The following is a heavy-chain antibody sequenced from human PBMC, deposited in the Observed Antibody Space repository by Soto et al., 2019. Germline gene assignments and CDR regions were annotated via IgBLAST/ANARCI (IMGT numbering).Heavy chain of an antibody. V-gene: IGHV3-11*01. D-gene: IGHD3-10*01. CDR2: ISSAGAAT. CDR1: GFSFSDYF. Sequence: QVQLVESGGALVQPGGSLRLSCAASGFSFSDYFMSWIRQAPGKGLEWVSYISSAGAATCSADSVKGRFITSRDNAKDSLYLEMNNLRVEDSAVYYCAISRFRNASEWGRGTLVTVSS. J-gene: IGHJ4*02. CDR3: AISRFRNASE.